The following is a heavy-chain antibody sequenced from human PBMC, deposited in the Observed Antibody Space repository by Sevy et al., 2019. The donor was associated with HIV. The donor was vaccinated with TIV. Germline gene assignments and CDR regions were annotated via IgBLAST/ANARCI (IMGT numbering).Heavy chain of an antibody. V-gene: IGHV3-15*06. CDR2: ITRKIDGETT. J-gene: IGHJ3*01. CDR1: GFTFSNSF. D-gene: IGHD7-27*01. CDR3: GTGYAYDV. Sequence: GGSLRLSCAASGFTFSNSFMSWARQAPGRGLEWVGRITRKIDGETTLYAAPVKGRFTISRDDSRNTMYLQMDSLKIEDTAMYYCGTGYAYDVSGQGTTVTVSS.